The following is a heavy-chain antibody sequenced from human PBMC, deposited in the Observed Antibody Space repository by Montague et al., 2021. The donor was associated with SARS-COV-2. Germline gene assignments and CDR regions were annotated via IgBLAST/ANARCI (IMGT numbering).Heavy chain of an antibody. CDR1: GFSLISDGVG. D-gene: IGHD2/OR15-2a*01. Sequence: PALVKPTQTLTLTCTFSGFSLISDGVGVGWIRQPPGKALEWIALIFWNDDKRYNSSLKNRLTVTKDTSKNQVVLTMTNMDPLDTGTYYCAHSLLLSSLGDFDSWGQGTLVTVAS. V-gene: IGHV2-5*01. J-gene: IGHJ4*02. CDR2: IFWNDDK. CDR3: AHSLLLSSLGDFDS.